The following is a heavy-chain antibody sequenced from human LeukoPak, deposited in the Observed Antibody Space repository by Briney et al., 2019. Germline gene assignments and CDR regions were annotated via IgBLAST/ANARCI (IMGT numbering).Heavy chain of an antibody. J-gene: IGHJ4*02. CDR2: INPSGGST. CDR1: GLTFSNYG. D-gene: IGHD5-24*01. V-gene: IGHV1-46*01. Sequence: ASVKVSCKASGLTFSNYGITWVRQAPGQGLEWMGIINPSGGSTSYAQKFQGRVTMTRDTSTSTVYMELSSLRSEDTAVYYCAREDGYNSVDYWGQGTLVTVSS. CDR3: AREDGYNSVDY.